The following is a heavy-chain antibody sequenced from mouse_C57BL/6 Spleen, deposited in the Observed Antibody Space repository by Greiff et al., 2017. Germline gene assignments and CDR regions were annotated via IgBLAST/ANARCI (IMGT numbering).Heavy chain of an antibody. J-gene: IGHJ3*01. CDR3: TTDDGYYGFAY. CDR2: IDPEDGDT. V-gene: IGHV14-1*01. Sequence: VQLQQSGAELVRPGASVTLSCTASGFNIKDYYMHWVKQRPEQGLEWIGRIDPEDGDTEYAPKFQGKATMTADTSSNTACLQLRSLTSEDTAVYYCTTDDGYYGFAYWGQGTLVTVSA. D-gene: IGHD2-3*01. CDR1: GFNIKDYY.